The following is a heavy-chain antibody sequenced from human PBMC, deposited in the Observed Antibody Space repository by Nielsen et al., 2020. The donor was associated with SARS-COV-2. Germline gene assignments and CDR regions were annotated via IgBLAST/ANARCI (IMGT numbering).Heavy chain of an antibody. D-gene: IGHD3-22*01. J-gene: IGHJ6*02. CDR3: ARDRLFNYPLDY. Sequence: SETLSLTCTVSGGSISSYYWSWIRQPPGKGLEWIGYIYYSGSTNYNPSLKSRVTISVDTSKNQFSLKLSSVTAADTAVYYCARDRLFNYPLDYWGQGTTVTVSS. V-gene: IGHV4-59*01. CDR2: IYYSGST. CDR1: GGSISSYY.